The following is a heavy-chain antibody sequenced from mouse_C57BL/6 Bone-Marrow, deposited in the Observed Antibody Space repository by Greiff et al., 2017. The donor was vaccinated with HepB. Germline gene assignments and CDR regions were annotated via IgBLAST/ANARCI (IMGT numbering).Heavy chain of an antibody. CDR3: TEWYSWFAY. Sequence: VQLKESGGGLVQPGGSMKLSCVASGFTFSNYWMNWVRQSPEKGLEWVAQIRLKSDNYATHYAESVKGRFTISRDDSKSSVYLQMNNLRAEDTGIYYCTEWYSWFAYWGQGTLVTVSA. J-gene: IGHJ3*01. D-gene: IGHD2-1*01. V-gene: IGHV6-3*01. CDR1: GFTFSNYW. CDR2: IRLKSDNYAT.